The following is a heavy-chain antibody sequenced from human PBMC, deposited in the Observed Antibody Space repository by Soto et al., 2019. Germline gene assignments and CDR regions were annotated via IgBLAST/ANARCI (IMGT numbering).Heavy chain of an antibody. CDR3: AKDLIRLTTKIFDY. D-gene: IGHD1-1*01. CDR1: GFTFDDYA. V-gene: IGHV3-9*01. J-gene: IGHJ4*02. CDR2: ISWNSGSI. Sequence: GGSLRLSCAASGFTFDDYAMHWVRQAPGKGLEWVSGISWNSGSIGYADSVKGRFTISRDNAKNSLYLQMNSLRAEDTALYYCAKDLIRLTTKIFDYWGQGTLVTVSS.